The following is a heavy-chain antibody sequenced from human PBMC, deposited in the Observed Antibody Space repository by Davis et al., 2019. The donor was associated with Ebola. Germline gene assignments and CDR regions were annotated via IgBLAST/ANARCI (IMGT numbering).Heavy chain of an antibody. Sequence: ASVKVSCKASGYTFTGYYMHWVRQAPGQGLEWMGWINPNSGGTNYAQKFQGRVTMTRDTSISTAYMELSSLRSEDTAVYYCARGRGRALLRFLESPCGMDVWGQGTTVTVSS. CDR3: ARGRGRALLRFLESPCGMDV. D-gene: IGHD3-3*01. CDR2: INPNSGGT. J-gene: IGHJ6*02. V-gene: IGHV1-2*02. CDR1: GYTFTGYY.